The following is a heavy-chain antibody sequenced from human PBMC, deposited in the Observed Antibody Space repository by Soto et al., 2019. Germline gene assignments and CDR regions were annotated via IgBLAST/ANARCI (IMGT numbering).Heavy chain of an antibody. D-gene: IGHD3-10*01. Sequence: EVQLVESGGGLVKPGGSLRLSCAASGFTFSSYSMNWVRQAPGKGLEWVSCISSSSSYIYYADSVKGRFTISRDNAKNALYLQMNSLRGEDTGVYYCARGLLWFGELVNDAFDIWGQGTMVTVSS. CDR2: ISSSSSYI. V-gene: IGHV3-21*01. CDR1: GFTFSSYS. J-gene: IGHJ3*02. CDR3: ARGLLWFGELVNDAFDI.